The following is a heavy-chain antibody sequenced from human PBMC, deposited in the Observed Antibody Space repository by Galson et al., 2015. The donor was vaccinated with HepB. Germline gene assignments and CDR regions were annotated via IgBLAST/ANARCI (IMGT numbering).Heavy chain of an antibody. Sequence: SVKVSCKASGYTFTSYGLSWLRQAPGQGLEYMGWISPYNGNTNYAQKLQGRVTMTTDKSTTTAYMELRSLRSDDTAVYYCARRTGTYPYYFDFWGQGTLVAGSS. CDR3: ARRTGTYPYYFDF. D-gene: IGHD3-10*01. CDR1: GYTFTSYG. V-gene: IGHV1-18*01. CDR2: ISPYNGNT. J-gene: IGHJ4*02.